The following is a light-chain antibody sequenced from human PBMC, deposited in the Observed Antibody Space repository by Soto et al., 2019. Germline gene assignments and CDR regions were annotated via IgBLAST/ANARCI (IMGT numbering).Light chain of an antibody. Sequence: EIVLTQPPATLSVSPGESATLSCRASQSINSNLTWYQQKPGQSPRLLIYGASTRAAGIPARFSGSGSGTDFTLTISSLQSEDFAVYFCQQYNNWPPLFTFGPGTKVDIK. CDR2: GAS. CDR1: QSINSN. V-gene: IGKV3-15*01. J-gene: IGKJ3*01. CDR3: QQYNNWPPLFT.